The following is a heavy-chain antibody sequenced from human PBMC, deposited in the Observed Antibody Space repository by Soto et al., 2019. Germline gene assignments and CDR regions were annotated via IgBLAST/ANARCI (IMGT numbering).Heavy chain of an antibody. CDR3: ARVRDPHLDHYGLDV. CDR2: LIPIYDAP. Sequence: QVQLVQSGAEVKNAGSSVRVSCKTSGFTFNVYGIHWVRQAPGQGLEWMGGLIPIYDAPNYAQKFQGRVTITADKSTATVYLDLNRLWSEDTAVYFCARVRDPHLDHYGLDVWGQGTTVTVSS. V-gene: IGHV1-69*06. CDR1: GFTFNVYG. J-gene: IGHJ6*02.